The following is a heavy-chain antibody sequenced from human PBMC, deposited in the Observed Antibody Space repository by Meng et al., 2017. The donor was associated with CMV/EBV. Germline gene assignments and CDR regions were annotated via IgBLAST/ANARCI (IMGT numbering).Heavy chain of an antibody. CDR1: GFTFSSYA. D-gene: IGHD6-6*01. Sequence: GESLKISCAASGFTFSSYAMHWVRQAPGKGLEWVAVISYDGSNKYYADSVKGRFTISRDNSKNTLYLQMNSLRAEDTAVYYCARDLLKGGIAARPAGMGYWDQGTLVTVSS. CDR3: ARDLLKGGIAARPAGMGY. J-gene: IGHJ4*02. CDR2: ISYDGSNK. V-gene: IGHV3-30-3*01.